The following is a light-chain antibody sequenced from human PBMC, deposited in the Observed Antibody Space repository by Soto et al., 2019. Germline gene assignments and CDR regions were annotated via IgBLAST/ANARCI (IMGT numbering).Light chain of an antibody. CDR3: QQRSNWLVT. CDR2: DAS. Sequence: EIVLTQSPDTLSLSPGERATLSCRASQSVSSYLAWYQQKPGQAPRLLIYDASNRATGIPARFSGSGSGTDFTLTISSLEPEDFAVYYCQQRSNWLVTFGPGTKVDIK. CDR1: QSVSSY. V-gene: IGKV3-11*01. J-gene: IGKJ3*01.